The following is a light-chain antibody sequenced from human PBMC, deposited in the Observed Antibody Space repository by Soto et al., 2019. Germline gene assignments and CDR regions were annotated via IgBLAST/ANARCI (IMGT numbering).Light chain of an antibody. CDR1: QSISTW. J-gene: IGKJ1*01. CDR2: KAS. Sequence: DIQMTQCPSTLSASVGDRVTITCRASQSISTWLAWYQQKPGEAPNLLIYKASTLRSGVPSRFSGSGSGTEFTITISRLQPYDCATYYCQQYSIYSRTFGQGTKVELK. V-gene: IGKV1-5*03. CDR3: QQYSIYSRT.